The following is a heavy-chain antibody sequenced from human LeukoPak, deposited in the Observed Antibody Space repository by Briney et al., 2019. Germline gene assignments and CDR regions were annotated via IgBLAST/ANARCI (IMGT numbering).Heavy chain of an antibody. V-gene: IGHV1-58*01. CDR3: AARPGGYASFDI. CDR1: GFTFNNSA. CDR2: IVVGSSNT. Sequence: ASVNVSCKTSGFTFNNSAVQWVRQARGQRLEWIGWIVVGSSNTDYTQKFQERVTITRDMSTGTAYMELTSLTSEDTAVYYCAARPGGYASFDIWGQGQWSPSLQ. J-gene: IGHJ3*02. D-gene: IGHD3-16*01.